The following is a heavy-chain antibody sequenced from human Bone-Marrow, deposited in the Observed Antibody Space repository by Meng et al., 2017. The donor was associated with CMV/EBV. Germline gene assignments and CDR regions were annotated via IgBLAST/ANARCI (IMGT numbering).Heavy chain of an antibody. V-gene: IGHV3-21*01. CDR2: ISSSSSYI. D-gene: IGHD3-22*01. CDR1: GFTFSSYS. Sequence: GESLKISCAASGFTFSSYSMNWVRQAPGKGLEWVSSISSSSSYIYYADSVKGRFTISRDNAKNSLYLQMNSLRAEDTAVYYCARVYCYDSSFDYWGQGTLVTVSS. CDR3: ARVYCYDSSFDY. J-gene: IGHJ4*02.